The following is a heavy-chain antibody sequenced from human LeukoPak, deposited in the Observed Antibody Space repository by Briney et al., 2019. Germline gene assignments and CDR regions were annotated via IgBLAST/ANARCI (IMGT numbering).Heavy chain of an antibody. CDR2: ISGSGGST. J-gene: IGHJ4*02. D-gene: IGHD3-16*01. Sequence: GGSLRLSCAASGFILSSYAMSWVRQAPGKGLEWVSAISGSGGSTYYADSVKGRFTISRDNSKNTLYLQMNSLRAADTAVYYCAKEPSYDYAAYFDYWGQGTLVTVSS. V-gene: IGHV3-23*01. CDR1: GFILSSYA. CDR3: AKEPSYDYAAYFDY.